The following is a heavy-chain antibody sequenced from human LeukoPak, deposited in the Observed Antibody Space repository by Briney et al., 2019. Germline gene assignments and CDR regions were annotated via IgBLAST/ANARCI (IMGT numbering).Heavy chain of an antibody. CDR3: ARGVEPLAANTLAY. D-gene: IGHD1-14*01. J-gene: IGHJ4*02. CDR1: GFTVITND. Sequence: PGGSLRLSCAASGFTVITNDMTGVRQAPGKGVECVSVLYSDGNTIYADSVQGRFTISRDNSKNTLYLEMKSLSPDDTAVYYCARGVEPLAANTLAYWGQGTLVTVSS. V-gene: IGHV3-53*01. CDR2: LYSDGNT.